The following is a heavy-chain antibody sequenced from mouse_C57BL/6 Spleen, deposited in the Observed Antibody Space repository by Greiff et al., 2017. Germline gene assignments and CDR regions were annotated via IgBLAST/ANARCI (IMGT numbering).Heavy chain of an antibody. J-gene: IGHJ1*03. CDR2: ISYDGSN. Sequence: DVTLQESGPGLVKPSQSLSLTCSVTGYSITSGYYWNWIRQFHGNKLEWMGYISYDGSNNYTPSLKNRISITRDTYKNQIFLKLKSVTTEDTATYYCARAPRGWYFDVWGTGTTGTVSS. CDR3: ARAPRGWYFDV. CDR1: GYSITSGYY. V-gene: IGHV3-6*01. D-gene: IGHD3-3*01.